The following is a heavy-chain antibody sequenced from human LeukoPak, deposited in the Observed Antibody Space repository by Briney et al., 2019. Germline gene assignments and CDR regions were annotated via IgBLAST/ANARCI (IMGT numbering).Heavy chain of an antibody. CDR1: GFTFSSYG. Sequence: PGGSLRLSCAASGFTFSSYGMHWVRQAPGKGLEGVAVIWYDGSNKYYADSVKGRFTISRDNSKNTLYLQMNSLRAEDTAVYYCARDVSYYYYMDVWGKGTTVTVSS. D-gene: IGHD2-8*01. V-gene: IGHV3-33*01. J-gene: IGHJ6*03. CDR2: IWYDGSNK. CDR3: ARDVSYYYYMDV.